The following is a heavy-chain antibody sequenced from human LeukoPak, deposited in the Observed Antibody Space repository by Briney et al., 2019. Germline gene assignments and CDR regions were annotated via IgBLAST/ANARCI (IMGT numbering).Heavy chain of an antibody. CDR3: ARGPILLWIHNGMDV. D-gene: IGHD5-18*01. V-gene: IGHV3-49*04. CDR1: GLLFGDHA. J-gene: IGHJ6*01. CDR2: IRSRDYGGTT. Sequence: GGSLRPPCKGYGLLFGDHAMSWVGQPPARGREGGRLIRSRDYGGTTEYAASVKGRFTISRDDSKGIAYLEMNSLETEDTALYYCARGPILLWIHNGMDVWGQGTTVTVSS.